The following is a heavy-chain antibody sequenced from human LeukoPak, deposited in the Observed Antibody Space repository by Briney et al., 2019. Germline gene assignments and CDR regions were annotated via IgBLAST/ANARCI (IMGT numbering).Heavy chain of an antibody. CDR3: ARGRSSSYLPNHNWFDP. D-gene: IGHD6-13*01. Sequence: SETLSLTCTVSGGTVSPYYWTWIRQPPGKGLEWIGYIYYAGSTNYNPSLKSRVTISVDTSKNQFSLKLSSVTAADTAVYYCARGRSSSYLPNHNWFDPWGQGTLVTVSS. V-gene: IGHV4-59*02. CDR1: GGTVSPYY. CDR2: IYYAGST. J-gene: IGHJ5*02.